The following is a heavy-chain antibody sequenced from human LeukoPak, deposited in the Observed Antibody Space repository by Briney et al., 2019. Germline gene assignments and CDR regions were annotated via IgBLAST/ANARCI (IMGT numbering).Heavy chain of an antibody. CDR1: GGSISSGGYS. CDR2: IYHSVST. V-gene: IGHV4-30-2*01. CDR3: ARSGRVYDAFDI. Sequence: SETLSLTCAVSGGSISSGGYSWSWIRQPPGKGLEWIGYIYHSVSTYYNPSLKSRVTISVDRSKNQFSLKLSSVTAADTAVYYCARSGRVYDAFDIWGQGTMVTVSS. J-gene: IGHJ3*02. D-gene: IGHD1-14*01.